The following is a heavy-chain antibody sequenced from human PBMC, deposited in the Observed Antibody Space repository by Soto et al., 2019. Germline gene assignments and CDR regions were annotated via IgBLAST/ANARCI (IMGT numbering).Heavy chain of an antibody. V-gene: IGHV4-61*01. Sequence: PSETLSLTCSVSGGSVSDKTYYWSWIRQPPGKGLEWIGYIYYSGSTNYNPSPKSRVTISVDTSRNQFSLKLSSVTAADTAVYYCARRRGYSYDFDYWGQGTLVTVSS. J-gene: IGHJ4*02. CDR3: ARRRGYSYDFDY. CDR2: IYYSGST. CDR1: GGSVSDKTYY. D-gene: IGHD5-18*01.